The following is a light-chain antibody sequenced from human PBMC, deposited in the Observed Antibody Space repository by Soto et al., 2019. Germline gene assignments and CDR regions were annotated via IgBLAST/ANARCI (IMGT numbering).Light chain of an antibody. J-gene: IGLJ1*01. CDR3: SSYAGSNNPLYV. CDR1: SSDVGGYNY. V-gene: IGLV2-8*01. Sequence: QSALTQPPSASGSPGQSVTISCTGTSSDVGGYNYVSWYQQHPGKAPKLMIYEVSKRPSGVPDRFSGSKSGNTASLSVSGLQPEDEADYYCSSYAGSNNPLYVFGTGTKLTVL. CDR2: EVS.